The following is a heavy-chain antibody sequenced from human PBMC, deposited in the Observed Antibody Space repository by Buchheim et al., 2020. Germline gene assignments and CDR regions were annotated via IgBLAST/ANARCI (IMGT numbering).Heavy chain of an antibody. D-gene: IGHD3-10*01. V-gene: IGHV3-30*18. CDR1: GFTFSSYG. CDR2: ISYDGSNK. J-gene: IGHJ4*02. CDR3: AKDLKVRRVIGLDY. Sequence: QVQLVESGGGVVQPGRSLRLSCAASGFTFSSYGMHWVRQAPGKGLEWVAVISYDGSNKYYADSVKGRFTISRDNSKTTLYLQMNSLRAEDTAVYYCAKDLKVRRVIGLDYWGQGTL.